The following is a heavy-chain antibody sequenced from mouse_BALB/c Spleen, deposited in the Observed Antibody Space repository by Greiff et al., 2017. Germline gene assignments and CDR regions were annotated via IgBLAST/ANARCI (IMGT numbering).Heavy chain of an antibody. CDR1: GDSITSGY. Sequence: EVQLQQSGPSLVKPSQTLSLTCSVTGDSITSGYWNWIRKFPGNKLEYMGYISYSGSTYYNPSLKSRISITRDTSKNQYYLQLNSVTTEDTATYYCARFQDYYDYAWFAYWGQGTLVTVSA. D-gene: IGHD2-4*01. CDR3: ARFQDYYDYAWFAY. CDR2: ISYSGST. V-gene: IGHV3-8*02. J-gene: IGHJ3*01.